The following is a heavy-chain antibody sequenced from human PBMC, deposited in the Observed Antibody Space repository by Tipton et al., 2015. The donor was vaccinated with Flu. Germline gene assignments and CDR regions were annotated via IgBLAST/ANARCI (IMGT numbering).Heavy chain of an antibody. CDR2: ISVSGSAI. J-gene: IGHJ4*02. Sequence: VQLVQSGGGLIQPGGSLRLSCAASGFTFSTYEMYWVRQAPGKGLEWLAHISVSGSAIYYADSVKGRLTVSRDNSKNALFLQMNSLRAGDTAVYYCARGDTYSSNPSSIEYWGQGTLVTVSS. D-gene: IGHD6-13*01. CDR1: GFTFSTYE. CDR3: ARGDTYSSNPSSIEY. V-gene: IGHV3-48*03.